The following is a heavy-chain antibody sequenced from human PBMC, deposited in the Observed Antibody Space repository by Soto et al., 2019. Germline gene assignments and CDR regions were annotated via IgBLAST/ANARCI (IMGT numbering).Heavy chain of an antibody. CDR2: ISSSSSTI. V-gene: IGHV3-48*01. CDR3: ARDYYDSSGYSADFDY. CDR1: GFTFSRYS. Sequence: EVQLVESGGGLVQPGGSLRLSCAASGFTFSRYSMNWVRQAPGKGLEWVSYISSSSSTIYYADSVKGRFTISRDNAKNALYLQMNSLRAEDTAVYYCARDYYDSSGYSADFDYWGQGTLVTVSS. D-gene: IGHD3-22*01. J-gene: IGHJ4*02.